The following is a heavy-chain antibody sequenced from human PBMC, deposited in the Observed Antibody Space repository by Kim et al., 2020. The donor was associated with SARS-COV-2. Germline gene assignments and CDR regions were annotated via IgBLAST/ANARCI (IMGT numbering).Heavy chain of an antibody. J-gene: IGHJ4*02. D-gene: IGHD2-2*01. CDR3: TRDTEYDYSDF. CDR2: IRPTAYGATT. Sequence: GVLRLSCVGGGLNFADYNLGWFRQTPGKGLEWVGLIRPTAYGATTEYAASVKGRFVISRDDSKTVGYLQMTDLQSEDTGLYYCTRDTEYDYSDFWGQG. CDR1: GLNFADYN. V-gene: IGHV3-49*03.